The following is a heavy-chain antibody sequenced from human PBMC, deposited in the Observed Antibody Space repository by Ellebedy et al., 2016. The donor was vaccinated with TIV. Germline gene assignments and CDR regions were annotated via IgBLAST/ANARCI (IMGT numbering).Heavy chain of an antibody. CDR3: ARRLVAQYYYYGMDV. CDR1: GFTFSDYY. CDR2: ISNSGSTI. Sequence: GGSLRLSXAASGFTFSDYYMSWIRQAPGKGLEWVSYISNSGSTIYYADSVKGRFTISRDNAKNSLYLQMNSLRAEDTAVYYCARRLVAQYYYYGMDVWGQGTTVTVSS. V-gene: IGHV3-11*01. J-gene: IGHJ6*02. D-gene: IGHD3-16*01.